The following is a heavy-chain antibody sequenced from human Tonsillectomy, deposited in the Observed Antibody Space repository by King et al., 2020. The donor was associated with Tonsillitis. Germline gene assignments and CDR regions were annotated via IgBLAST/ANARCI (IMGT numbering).Heavy chain of an antibody. Sequence: VQLQESGPGRVKPSETLSLTCTVSGGSISSYYWSWIRQPPGKGLEWIGYISYSGGTNYNPSLKSQVTISVDKSNNQFSLKLSSVNAADTAVYYCARGGSAAGSYYYYYYYMDGWGKGTTVTVSS. CDR3: ARGGSAAGSYYYYYYYMDG. V-gene: IGHV4-59*01. CDR1: GGSISSYY. CDR2: ISYSGGT. J-gene: IGHJ6*03. D-gene: IGHD6-25*01.